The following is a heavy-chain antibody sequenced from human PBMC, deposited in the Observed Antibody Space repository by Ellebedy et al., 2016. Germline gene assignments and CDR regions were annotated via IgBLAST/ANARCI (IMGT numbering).Heavy chain of an antibody. Sequence: GGSLRLXXAASGFTFSSYGMHWVRQAPGKGLEWVAVIWYDGSNKYYADSVKGRFTISRDNSKNTLYLQMNSLRAEDTAVYYCARAGGPVTNRAFDYWGQGTLVTVSS. J-gene: IGHJ4*02. V-gene: IGHV3-33*01. CDR3: ARAGGPVTNRAFDY. CDR1: GFTFSSYG. D-gene: IGHD1-14*01. CDR2: IWYDGSNK.